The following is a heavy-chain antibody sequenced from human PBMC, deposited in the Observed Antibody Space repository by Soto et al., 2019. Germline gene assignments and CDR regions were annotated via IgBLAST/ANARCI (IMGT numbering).Heavy chain of an antibody. CDR2: IYYSGST. D-gene: IGHD5-12*01. Sequence: SGTLSLTCPVSGDSIHSYYWTWIRQPPGKGLEWIGYIYYSGSTNYNPSLKSRVTISVDTSKNQFSLKLTSVTAADTAVYYCARGVATIGPWGQGTLVTVSS. V-gene: IGHV4-59*01. J-gene: IGHJ5*02. CDR3: ARGVATIGP. CDR1: GDSIHSYY.